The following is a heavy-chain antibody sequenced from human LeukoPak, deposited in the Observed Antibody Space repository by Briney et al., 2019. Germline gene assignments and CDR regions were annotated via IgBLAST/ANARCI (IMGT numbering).Heavy chain of an antibody. CDR3: AKGSYYDSSGSTYYFDY. CDR1: GFTFSSYA. CDR2: ISGRGGSS. V-gene: IGHV3-23*01. Sequence: GGSLRLSCAASGFTFSSYAMSWVRQAPGKGLEWVSAISGRGGSSYYADSVQGRVTITRYTSKNTVYLQMSSLRAEDTAVYYCAKGSYYDSSGSTYYFDYWGQGTLVTVSS. J-gene: IGHJ4*02. D-gene: IGHD3-22*01.